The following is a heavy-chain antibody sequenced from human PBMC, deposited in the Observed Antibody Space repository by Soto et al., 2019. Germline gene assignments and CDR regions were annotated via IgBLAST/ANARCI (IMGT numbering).Heavy chain of an antibody. CDR3: AREGSGGGGMDV. CDR1: GYRFISYG. Sequence: QVLLVQSGSEVKKPGASVKVSCKASGYRFISYGLSWVRQAPGQGLEWMGWISPDNGNTNYAQKLQGRVTMTTETSTSTAYMELRSLRSDDTAIYWCAREGSGGGGMDVWGQGTTVTVSS. V-gene: IGHV1-18*01. CDR2: ISPDNGNT. D-gene: IGHD1-26*01. J-gene: IGHJ6*02.